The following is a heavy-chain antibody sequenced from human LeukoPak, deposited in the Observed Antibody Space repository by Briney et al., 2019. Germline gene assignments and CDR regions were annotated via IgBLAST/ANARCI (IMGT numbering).Heavy chain of an antibody. J-gene: IGHJ4*02. D-gene: IGHD3-10*01. CDR3: AKDGQIRGAIPHYFDH. Sequence: GGSLRLSCAASGFTFSTYAMSWVRQAPGKGLEWVSTLSGSGGRTYYADSVKGRFTISRDNSNNTLFLQMNNLGAEDTAVYFCAKDGQIRGAIPHYFDHWGQGPRSPSPQ. CDR1: GFTFSTYA. CDR2: LSGSGGRT. V-gene: IGHV3-23*01.